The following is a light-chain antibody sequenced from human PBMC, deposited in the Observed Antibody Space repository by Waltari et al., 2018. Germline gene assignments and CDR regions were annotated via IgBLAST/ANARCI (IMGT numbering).Light chain of an antibody. V-gene: IGLV1-40*01. CDR3: QSYDSSLSGYV. Sequence: QSVLTQPSSVSGAPGQRVTISCNGSTPNIGATYDVHWYQQIPGTVPRFLISGDSNRPSGVPDRFSASKSGTSASLAITGLQAEDEADYYCQSYDSSLSGYVFGTGTKVTVL. CDR1: TPNIGATYD. J-gene: IGLJ1*01. CDR2: GDS.